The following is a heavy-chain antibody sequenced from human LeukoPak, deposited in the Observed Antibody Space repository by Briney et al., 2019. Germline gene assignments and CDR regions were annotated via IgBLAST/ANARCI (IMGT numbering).Heavy chain of an antibody. Sequence: ASVTVSCKASGYTFTSYGISWVRQAPGQGLEWMGWISAYNGNTNYAQKLQGRVTMTTDTSTSTAYMELRSLRSDDTAVYYCARDKTYYDFWSGPGYWGQGTLVTVSS. CDR1: GYTFTSYG. CDR2: ISAYNGNT. CDR3: ARDKTYYDFWSGPGY. J-gene: IGHJ4*02. V-gene: IGHV1-18*01. D-gene: IGHD3-3*01.